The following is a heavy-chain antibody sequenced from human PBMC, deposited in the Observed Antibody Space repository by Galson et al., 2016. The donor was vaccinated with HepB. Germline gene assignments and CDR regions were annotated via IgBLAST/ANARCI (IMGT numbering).Heavy chain of an antibody. CDR1: GFSLSTSGVG. J-gene: IGHJ4*02. D-gene: IGHD4-17*01. Sequence: ALVKPTQTLTLTCTFSGFSLSTSGVGVGWIRQPPGKALECLALIYWDDDKRYSPSLKSRLTITKDTSKNQVVLTMTNMDPVDTATYYCTHRHYGDYVDYWGQGTLVTVSS. CDR3: THRHYGDYVDY. CDR2: IYWDDDK. V-gene: IGHV2-5*02.